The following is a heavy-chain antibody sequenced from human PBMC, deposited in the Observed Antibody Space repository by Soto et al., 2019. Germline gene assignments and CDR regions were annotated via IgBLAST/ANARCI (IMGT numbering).Heavy chain of an antibody. CDR2: ISSLGDST. Sequence: EVQLVESGGGLVQPGGSLRLSCAAAGFMSNSYAMHRVRKAPGKGLEYVSAISSLGDSTFYANSVKDRFTISRDNSKNTLYLQMGSLRAEDMAVYYCARRTAGWYFDLWGRGTLVTVSS. CDR1: GFMSNSYA. V-gene: IGHV3-64*01. CDR3: ARRTAGWYFDL. J-gene: IGHJ2*01. D-gene: IGHD2-21*02.